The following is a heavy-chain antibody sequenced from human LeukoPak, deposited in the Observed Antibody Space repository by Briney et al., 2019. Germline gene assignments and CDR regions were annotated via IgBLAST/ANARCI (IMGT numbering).Heavy chain of an antibody. Sequence: PSETLSLTCTVSGGSISSYYWNWIRQPPGKGLEWIGYIYYSGSTNYNPSLKSRVTISVDTSKNQFSLKLSSVTAADTAVYYCARDYVGENGSGSYYIPMDVWGKGTTVTVSS. V-gene: IGHV4-59*01. D-gene: IGHD3-10*01. J-gene: IGHJ6*04. CDR1: GGSISSYY. CDR3: ARDYVGENGSGSYYIPMDV. CDR2: IYYSGST.